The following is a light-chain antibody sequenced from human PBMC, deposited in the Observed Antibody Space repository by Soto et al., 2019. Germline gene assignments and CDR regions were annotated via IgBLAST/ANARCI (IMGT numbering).Light chain of an antibody. V-gene: IGLV1-44*01. Sequence: QSVLTQPPSASGTPGQRVTISCSGGSSNIGSNTVNWYQQLPGTAPNLLIYSNNQRPSGVPDRFSGSKSGTSASLPISGLQSEDEAHYYCAAWDDSLNAVVFGGGTKLTVL. J-gene: IGLJ2*01. CDR3: AAWDDSLNAVV. CDR2: SNN. CDR1: SSNIGSNT.